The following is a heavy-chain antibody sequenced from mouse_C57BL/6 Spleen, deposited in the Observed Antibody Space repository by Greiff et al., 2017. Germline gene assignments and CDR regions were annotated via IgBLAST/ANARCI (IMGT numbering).Heavy chain of an antibody. CDR1: GYTFTSYW. V-gene: IGHV1-64*01. D-gene: IGHD2-1*01. CDR2: IHPNSGST. Sequence: QVQLKQPGAELVKPGASVKLSCKASGYTFTSYWMHWVKQRPGQGLEWIGMIHPNSGSTNYNEKFKSKATLTVDKSSSTAYMQLSSLTSEDSAVYYCARGGLYGNYAMDYWGQGTSVTVSS. CDR3: ARGGLYGNYAMDY. J-gene: IGHJ4*01.